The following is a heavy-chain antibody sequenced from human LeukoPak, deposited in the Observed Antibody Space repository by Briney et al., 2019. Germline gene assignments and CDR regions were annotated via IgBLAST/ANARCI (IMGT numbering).Heavy chain of an antibody. J-gene: IGHJ6*02. Sequence: GGSLRLSCAASGFTVSNNYINWVRQAPGKGLDWGSSIVSSGSTDYANSVKGGFTISRNNFKNTVNLQMNSLRAEDTAVYYCARDRMAARLGSHYYYGMDVWGQGTTVTVSS. CDR2: IVSSGST. D-gene: IGHD6-6*01. CDR3: ARDRMAARLGSHYYYGMDV. V-gene: IGHV3-66*01. CDR1: GFTVSNNY.